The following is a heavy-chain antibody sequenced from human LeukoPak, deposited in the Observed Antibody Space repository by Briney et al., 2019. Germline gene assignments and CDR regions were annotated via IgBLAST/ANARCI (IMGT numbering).Heavy chain of an antibody. CDR3: ARDDCSSISCYHNWFDP. CDR2: IKQDGGEK. Sequence: GSLRLSCAASGFTFSSYWMSWVRQAPGKGLEGVANIKQDGGEKYYVDSVKGRFTISRDNAKNSLYLQMNSLRAEDTAVYYCARDDCSSISCYHNWFDPWGQGTLVTVSS. J-gene: IGHJ5*02. V-gene: IGHV3-7*01. D-gene: IGHD2-2*01. CDR1: GFTFSSYW.